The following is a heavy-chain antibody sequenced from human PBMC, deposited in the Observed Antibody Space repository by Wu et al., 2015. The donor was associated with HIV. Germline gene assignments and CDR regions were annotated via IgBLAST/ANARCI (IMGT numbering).Heavy chain of an antibody. CDR2: IIPIFGIT. CDR3: ARNAPDDYGDDS. D-gene: IGHD4-17*01. Sequence: QVQLVQSGTEVRKPGSSVKVSCKASGDIFNSYTINWVRQAPGQGLEWMGGIIPIFGITKFAQKFQGRVAITTDESSNTAYMDLNGLRSNDTAVYYCARNAPDDYGDDSWGQGTVVIVSS. V-gene: IGHV1-69*05. CDR1: GDIFNSYT. J-gene: IGHJ4*02.